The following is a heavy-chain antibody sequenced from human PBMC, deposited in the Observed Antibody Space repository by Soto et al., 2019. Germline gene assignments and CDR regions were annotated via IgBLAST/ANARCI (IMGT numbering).Heavy chain of an antibody. D-gene: IGHD2-2*01. CDR2: IIPIFGTA. CDR1: GGTFSSYA. V-gene: IGHV1-69*06. J-gene: IGHJ6*02. Sequence: GASVKVSCKASGGTFSSYAIIWVQQAPGQGLEWMGGIIPIFGTANYAQKFQGRVTITADKSTSTAYMELSSLSSEDTAVYYCARVCSSTSCYAAYYYGMDVWGQGTTVTVSS. CDR3: ARVCSSTSCYAAYYYGMDV.